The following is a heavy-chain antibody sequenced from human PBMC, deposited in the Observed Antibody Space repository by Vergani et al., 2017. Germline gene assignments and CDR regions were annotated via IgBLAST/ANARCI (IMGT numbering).Heavy chain of an antibody. V-gene: IGHV1-18*01. Sequence: QVQLVQSGAEVKKPGASVKVSCKASGYTFTSYGISWVRQAPGQGLEWMGWISAYNGNTNYAQKLQGRVTMTTDTSTSTAYMELRSLRSDDTAVYYCARLRTLLKTGAGYYYGMDVWGLGTTVTVSS. J-gene: IGHJ6*02. D-gene: IGHD3-16*01. CDR2: ISAYNGNT. CDR3: ARLRTLLKTGAGYYYGMDV. CDR1: GYTFTSYG.